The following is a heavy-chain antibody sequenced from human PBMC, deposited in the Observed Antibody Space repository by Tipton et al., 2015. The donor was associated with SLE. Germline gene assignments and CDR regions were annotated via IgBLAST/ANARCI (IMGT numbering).Heavy chain of an antibody. D-gene: IGHD2-8*02. V-gene: IGHV3-NL1*01. CDR2: IYNGGGT. J-gene: IGHJ1*01. CDR3: AKDWGTGDVYYFQH. CDR1: GFTFSSYW. Sequence: SLRLSCAASGFTFSSYWMHWVRQAPGKGLVWVSAIYNGGGTDYADSVKGRFTISGDSSKDTLYLQMNSLRVEDTAVYYCAKDWGTGDVYYFQHWGQGTLVTVSS.